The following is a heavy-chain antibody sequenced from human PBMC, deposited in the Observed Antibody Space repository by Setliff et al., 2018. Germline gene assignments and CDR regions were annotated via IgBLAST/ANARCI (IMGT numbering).Heavy chain of an antibody. J-gene: IGHJ4*02. D-gene: IGHD6-19*01. CDR2: VSGSGGST. V-gene: IGHV3-23*01. CDR1: GFIFSDHY. Sequence: LSLSCAASGFIFSDHYMNWVRQAPGKGLEWVSSVSGSGGSTYYADSVKGRFTISRDNSNSTLYLQMNSLTAEDTAVYYCVKDSSGWYYWGQGTLVTVSS. CDR3: VKDSSGWYY.